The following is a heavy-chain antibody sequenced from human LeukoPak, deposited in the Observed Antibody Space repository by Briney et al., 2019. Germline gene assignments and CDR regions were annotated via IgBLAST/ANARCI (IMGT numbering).Heavy chain of an antibody. CDR3: ANGCTSFLVGYYYYMDV. CDR1: GFAFSTYN. D-gene: IGHD2-2*01. V-gene: IGHV3-21*01. J-gene: IGHJ6*03. Sequence: PGESLRLSCAAYGFAFSTYNLNWVRQAPGKGLEWVSSISSSSSYIYYADSVKGRFIISRDNAKNSLYLQMNSLKAEATAVYYCANGCTSFLVGYYYYMDVWGKGTTVTVSS. CDR2: ISSSSSYI.